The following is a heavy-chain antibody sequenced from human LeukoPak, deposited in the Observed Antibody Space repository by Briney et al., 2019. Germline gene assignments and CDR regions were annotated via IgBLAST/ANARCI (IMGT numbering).Heavy chain of an antibody. V-gene: IGHV3-53*01. Sequence: PGGSLRLSCAASGFTVSSNYMSWVRQAAGKGLEWVSVIYSGGSTYYADSVKGRFTISRDNSKNTLYLQMNSLRAEDTAVYYCVRGVPYGYHFDYWGQGTLVTVSS. CDR1: GFTVSSNY. CDR2: IYSGGST. D-gene: IGHD5-18*01. J-gene: IGHJ4*02. CDR3: VRGVPYGYHFDY.